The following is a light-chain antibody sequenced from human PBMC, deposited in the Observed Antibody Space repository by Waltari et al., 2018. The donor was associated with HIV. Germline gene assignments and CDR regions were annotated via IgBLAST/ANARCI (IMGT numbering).Light chain of an antibody. Sequence: QSALTQPRSVSGSPGQSVTISCTGTSSTVGDYNAVSWYQPHPGKAPIVMIYDVSKRPSGVPDRFSGSKSGNSAFLTISGLQADDEADFYCCSYAGSNTSYVFGSGTTVTV. CDR1: SSTVGDYNA. J-gene: IGLJ1*01. V-gene: IGLV2-11*01. CDR3: CSYAGSNTSYV. CDR2: DVS.